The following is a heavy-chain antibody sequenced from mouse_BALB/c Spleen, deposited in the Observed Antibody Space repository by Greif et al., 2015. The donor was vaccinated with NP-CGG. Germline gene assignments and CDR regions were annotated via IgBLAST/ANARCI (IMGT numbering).Heavy chain of an antibody. CDR3: ASGSSFDY. Sequence: EVKLVESGGGLVKPGGSLKLSWAPSGFTLGDYNLFGVPRTPERRREGLAPISDGGSYTYYPDSVKGRFTISRDNAKNNLYLQMSSLKSEDTAMYYCASGSSFDYWGQGTTLTVSS. CDR1: GFTLGDYN. D-gene: IGHD1-1*01. J-gene: IGHJ2*01. V-gene: IGHV5-4*02. CDR2: ISDGGSYT.